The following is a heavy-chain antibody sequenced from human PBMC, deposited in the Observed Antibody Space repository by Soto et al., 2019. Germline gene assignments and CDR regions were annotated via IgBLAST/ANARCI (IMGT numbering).Heavy chain of an antibody. V-gene: IGHV3-21*01. D-gene: IGHD3-10*01. J-gene: IGHJ4*02. CDR1: TFNFTSYS. CDR2: ISATSTYI. Sequence: EVPLVESGGGLVKPGWSLRLTCAGSTFNFTSYSLNWVRQAPGKGLEWVSSISATSTYIFYADSVKGRLTISRDNAKNPVSLQMNSRRAEDTALYYCARINAAKGSMHFDHWGQGTLVSVSS. CDR3: ARINAAKGSMHFDH.